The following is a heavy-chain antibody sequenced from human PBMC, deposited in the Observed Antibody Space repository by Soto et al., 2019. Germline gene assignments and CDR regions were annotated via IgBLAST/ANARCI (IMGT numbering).Heavy chain of an antibody. D-gene: IGHD6-19*01. J-gene: IGHJ4*02. CDR3: ARSPDSSGRRLVDFDY. CDR1: GGTFSSYT. Sequence: ASVKVSCKASGGTFSSYTISWVRQAPGQGLEWMGRIIPILGIANYAQKFQGRVTITADKSTSTAYMELSSLRSEDTAVYYCARSPDSSGRRLVDFDYWGQGTLVTVSS. CDR2: IIPILGIA. V-gene: IGHV1-69*02.